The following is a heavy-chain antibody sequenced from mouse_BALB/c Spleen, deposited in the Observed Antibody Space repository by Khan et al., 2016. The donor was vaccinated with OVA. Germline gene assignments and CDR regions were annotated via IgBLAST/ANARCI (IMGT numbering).Heavy chain of an antibody. CDR1: GYTFSTYW. Sequence: QVQLKQSGAELMKPGASVKISCKASGYTFSTYWIEWVKQRPGHGLEWIGEILPRSGSTNYNENFKGKATFTADPSSNTASMQLSSLTSEDSAVYYCASTARAYYYAMDYWGQGTSVTVSS. J-gene: IGHJ4*01. CDR3: ASTARAYYYAMDY. D-gene: IGHD3-1*01. CDR2: ILPRSGST. V-gene: IGHV1-9*01.